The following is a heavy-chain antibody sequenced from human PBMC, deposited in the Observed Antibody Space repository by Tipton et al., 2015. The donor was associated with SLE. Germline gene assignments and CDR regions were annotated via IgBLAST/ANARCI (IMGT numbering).Heavy chain of an antibody. V-gene: IGHV1-69*04. CDR2: IIPILGIA. D-gene: IGHD3-10*01. CDR3: AASSRFWGPLDY. Sequence: QSGAEVKKPGSSVKVSCKASGGTFSSYAISWVRQAPGKGLEWMGRIIPILGIANYAKKFQVRVTITTYDSTSTAYMVLSSLRSEDAAVYYCAASSRFWGPLDYWVQGARVTVSS. J-gene: IGHJ4*02. CDR1: GGTFSSYA.